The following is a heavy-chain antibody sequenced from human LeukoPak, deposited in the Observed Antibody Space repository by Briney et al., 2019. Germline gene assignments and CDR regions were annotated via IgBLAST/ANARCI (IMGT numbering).Heavy chain of an antibody. J-gene: IGHJ4*02. V-gene: IGHV3-48*03. CDR1: GFSFNNYN. D-gene: IGHD7-27*01. CDR2: ISSSGTTI. CDR3: ARDRTGAGGFFDY. Sequence: GGSLRLSCVASGFSFNNYNINWVRQAPGKGLEWISYISSSGTTIYYADSVKGRFTVSRDNAKNSLFLQMNSLRDEDTAVYYCARDRTGAGGFFDYWGQGTLATVSS.